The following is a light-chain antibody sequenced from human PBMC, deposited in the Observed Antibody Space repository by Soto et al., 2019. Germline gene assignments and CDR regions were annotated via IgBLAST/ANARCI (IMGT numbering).Light chain of an antibody. CDR3: QQTYSVPGT. CDR2: AAS. Sequence: DIEMTQSPSSVCACLGDRVTITCRASQRIESYLNWYQQKPGKAPKLLIYAASSLQSAVPSRFSGSGSGTDFTVTINSLQPEDFATYYCQQTYSVPGTFAGGTKVDIK. J-gene: IGKJ4*01. CDR1: QRIESY. V-gene: IGKV1-39*01.